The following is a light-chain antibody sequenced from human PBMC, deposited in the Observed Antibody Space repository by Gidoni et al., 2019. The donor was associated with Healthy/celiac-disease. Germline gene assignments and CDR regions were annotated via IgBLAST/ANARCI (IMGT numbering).Light chain of an antibody. V-gene: IGKV1-5*03. CDR3: QQYNSPRT. CDR1: QSISSW. CDR2: KAS. J-gene: IGKJ1*01. Sequence: DIQMTQSPSTLSASVGDRVTLTCRASQSISSWLAWYQQKPGKAPKLLIYKASSLESGVPSRVSGSGSGTEFTLTISSLEPDDFATDYCQQYNSPRTFXXXTKGEIK.